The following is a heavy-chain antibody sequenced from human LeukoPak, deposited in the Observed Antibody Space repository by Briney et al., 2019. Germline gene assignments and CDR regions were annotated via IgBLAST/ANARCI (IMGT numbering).Heavy chain of an antibody. J-gene: IGHJ4*02. CDR3: ASFDYYGSGSYSL. D-gene: IGHD3-10*01. CDR1: GFTFSSYG. V-gene: IGHV3-30*02. CDR2: IRYDGSNK. Sequence: PGGSLRLSCAASGFTFSSYGMHWVRQAPGKGLEWVAFIRYDGSNKYYADSVKGRFTISRDNSKNTLYLQMNSLRAEDTAVYYCASFDYYGSGSYSLWGQGTLVTVSS.